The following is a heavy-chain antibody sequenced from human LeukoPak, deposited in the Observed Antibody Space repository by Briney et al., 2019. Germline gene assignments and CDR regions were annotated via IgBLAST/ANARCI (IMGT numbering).Heavy chain of an antibody. D-gene: IGHD3-22*01. CDR1: GFTFSSYA. CDR3: AKDRVSVYYYDSSGYYYFDY. Sequence: GGSLRLSCAASGFTFSSYAMSWVRQAPGKGLEWVSAISGSGGSTYYADSVKGRFTISRDNSKNTLYLQMNSLRAGDTALYYCAKDRVSVYYYDSSGYYYFDYWGQGTLVTVSS. V-gene: IGHV3-23*01. J-gene: IGHJ4*02. CDR2: ISGSGGST.